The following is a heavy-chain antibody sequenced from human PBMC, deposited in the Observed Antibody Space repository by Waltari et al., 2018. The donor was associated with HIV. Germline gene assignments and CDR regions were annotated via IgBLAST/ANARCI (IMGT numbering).Heavy chain of an antibody. CDR3: ARGLWVDGIENGGFEF. D-gene: IGHD2-21*01. CDR2: INLKNGDT. Sequence: QVHLVQSGAEMKRPEASVKVFCTASGYSFTDHPSHRVRQAPGLSPERLGRINLKNGDTKVTDKLQGRFSMNRDLALATGHMELSGLTPDDTATYYCARGLWVDGIENGGFEFWGQGTEVTVS. V-gene: IGHV1-2*02. J-gene: IGHJ3*01. CDR1: GYSFTDHP.